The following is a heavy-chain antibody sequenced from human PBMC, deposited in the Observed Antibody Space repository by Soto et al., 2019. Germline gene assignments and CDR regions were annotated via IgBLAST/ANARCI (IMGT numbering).Heavy chain of an antibody. Sequence: QVQLQQWGAGLLKPSETLSLTCAVYGGSFSGYYWSWIRQPPGKGLEWIGEINHSGSTNYNPSLKSRVIISVDTSKNQFSLKLSSVTAADTAVYYCARDDIVGARGYFQHWGQGTLVTVSS. V-gene: IGHV4-34*01. CDR3: ARDDIVGARGYFQH. CDR1: GGSFSGYY. J-gene: IGHJ1*01. D-gene: IGHD1-26*01. CDR2: INHSGST.